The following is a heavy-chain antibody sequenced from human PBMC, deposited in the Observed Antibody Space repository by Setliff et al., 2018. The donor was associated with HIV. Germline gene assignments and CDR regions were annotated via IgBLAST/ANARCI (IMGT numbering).Heavy chain of an antibody. CDR1: GFTFTNYA. D-gene: IGHD3-16*01. Sequence: PGGSLRLSCAVSGFTFTNYAMSWVRQAPGKGLQWVSTISGSGGNTNYADSVKGRFTVSRDNSKNTVFLQMNSLRVEDTAVYYCARDLRGTSSPADNWGQGTLVTAPQ. CDR3: ARDLRGTSSPADN. V-gene: IGHV3-23*01. J-gene: IGHJ4*02. CDR2: ISGSGGNT.